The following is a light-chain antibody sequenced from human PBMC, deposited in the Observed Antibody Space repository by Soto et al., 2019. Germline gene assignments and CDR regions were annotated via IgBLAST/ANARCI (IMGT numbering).Light chain of an antibody. V-gene: IGKV3-11*01. Sequence: EIVLTQSPATLSLSPGERATISCRASQSVRSYLAWYQQKPGQAPRLLIYDASNRATGIPARFSGSGAGTDFTLTISSREPEDFAAYYCQQRRNWPPYTFGQGTKLEIK. CDR3: QQRRNWPPYT. CDR2: DAS. CDR1: QSVRSY. J-gene: IGKJ2*01.